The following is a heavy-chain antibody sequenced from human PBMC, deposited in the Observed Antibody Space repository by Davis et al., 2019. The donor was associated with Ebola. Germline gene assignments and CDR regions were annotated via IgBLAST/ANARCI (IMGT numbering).Heavy chain of an antibody. V-gene: IGHV5-51*01. CDR2: IYPGDSDT. D-gene: IGHD3-9*01. CDR3: ARRLYDYDILTGYYGSWFDS. J-gene: IGHJ5*01. CDR1: GYSFTSYW. Sequence: GESLKISCEASGYSFTSYWIGWVRQTPGKGLEWMGMIYPGDSDTRYSPSCQGQVTISADKSISTAYLQWSSLKASDTAIYYCARRLYDYDILTGYYGSWFDSWGQGTLVTVSS.